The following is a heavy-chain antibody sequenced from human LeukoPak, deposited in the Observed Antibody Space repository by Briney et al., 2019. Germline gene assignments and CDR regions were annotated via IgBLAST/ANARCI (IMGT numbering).Heavy chain of an antibody. V-gene: IGHV1-18*01. J-gene: IGHJ2*01. Sequence: ASVKVSRKASGYTFTSYGISWVRQAPGQGLEWMGWISAYNGNTNYAQKLQGRVTMTTDTSTSTAYMELRSLRSDDTAVYYCARDSSGYLYFDLWGRGTLVTVSS. D-gene: IGHD3-22*01. CDR3: ARDSSGYLYFDL. CDR2: ISAYNGNT. CDR1: GYTFTSYG.